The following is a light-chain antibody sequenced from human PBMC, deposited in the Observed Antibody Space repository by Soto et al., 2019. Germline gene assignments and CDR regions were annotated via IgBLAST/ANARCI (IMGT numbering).Light chain of an antibody. CDR2: GAS. CDR1: QRVSSNY. Sequence: EIVLTQSPGTLSLSPGERATLSCRASQRVSSNYLAWYQQKPGQAPRLLITGASSRATGIPDRFSGSGSGTDFTLTISRLEPEDFAVYYCQQYGNSPLTFGGGTKVEI. CDR3: QQYGNSPLT. V-gene: IGKV3-20*01. J-gene: IGKJ4*01.